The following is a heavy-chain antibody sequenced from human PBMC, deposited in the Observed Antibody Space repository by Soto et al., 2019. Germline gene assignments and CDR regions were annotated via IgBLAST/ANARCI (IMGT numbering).Heavy chain of an antibody. CDR2: SNAGNGNT. Sequence: ASVKVSCKASGGTFSSYAISWVRQAPGQGLEWMGWSNAGNGNTKYSQKFQGRVTITRDTSASKAYMELSSLRSEDTAVYYCARVLGGSYYNDAFDIWGQGTMVTVS. J-gene: IGHJ3*02. CDR1: GGTFSSYA. D-gene: IGHD1-26*01. CDR3: ARVLGGSYYNDAFDI. V-gene: IGHV1-3*01.